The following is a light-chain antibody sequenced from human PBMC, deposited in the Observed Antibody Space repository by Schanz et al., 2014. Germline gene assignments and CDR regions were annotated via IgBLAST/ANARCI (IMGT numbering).Light chain of an antibody. V-gene: IGLV2-23*02. J-gene: IGLJ2*01. CDR3: CSYAGSINLGV. CDR1: SSDVGSYNL. Sequence: QFALTQPASVSGSPGQSITISCTGTSSDVGSYNLVSWYQQHPGKAPKLMIYEVSKRPSGVSTRFSGSKSGNTASLTISGLQAEDEADYYCCSYAGSINLGVFGGGTKLTVL. CDR2: EVS.